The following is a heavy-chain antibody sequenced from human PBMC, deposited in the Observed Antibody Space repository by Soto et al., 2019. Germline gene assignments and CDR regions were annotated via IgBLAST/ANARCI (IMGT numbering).Heavy chain of an antibody. J-gene: IGHJ6*02. Sequence: PGGSLRLSCAASGFTFSNFVMRWVRQTPGKGLEWVSTITDTGGDTYYTDSVKGRFTISRDNSKNTLYLQMTSLRAEDTALYYCTKASSDRHHMDVWGQGXTVTVYS. V-gene: IGHV3-23*01. CDR1: GFTFSNFV. CDR2: ITDTGGDT. CDR3: TKASSDRHHMDV.